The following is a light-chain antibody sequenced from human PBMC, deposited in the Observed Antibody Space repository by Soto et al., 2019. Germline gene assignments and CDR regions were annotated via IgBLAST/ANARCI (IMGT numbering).Light chain of an antibody. V-gene: IGLV2-14*01. CDR2: EVT. CDR1: SSDVGGYNY. CDR3: CSYSTSSTRGV. Sequence: QSVLTQYASVSGSPGQSITISCTGTSSDVGGYNYVSWYQQHPGKAPKLIIFEVTSRPSGVSSRFSGSKSGKTASLTISGLQADDEADYYCCSYSTSSTRGVFGGGTKLTVL. J-gene: IGLJ3*02.